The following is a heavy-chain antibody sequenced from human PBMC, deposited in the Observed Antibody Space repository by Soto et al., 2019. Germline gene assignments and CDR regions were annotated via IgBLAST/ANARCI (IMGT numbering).Heavy chain of an antibody. V-gene: IGHV1-18*04. CDR3: ARMTTVMNSVPDY. CDR1: GYTFTSDY. J-gene: IGHJ4*02. Sequence: GAAVKASCKASGYTFTSDYVHWVRQAPEQGLEWMGWINPNTGGTNYAQKFQGRVTMTTDTSTSTAYMELRSLRDEDTAVYYCARMTTVMNSVPDYWGQGTLVTVSS. CDR2: INPNTGGT. D-gene: IGHD4-4*01.